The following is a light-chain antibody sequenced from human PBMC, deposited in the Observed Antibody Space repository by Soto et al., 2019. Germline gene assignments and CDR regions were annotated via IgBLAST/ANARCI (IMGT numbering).Light chain of an antibody. V-gene: IGKV3-11*01. CDR2: DAS. CDR1: QSVSSY. J-gene: IGKJ5*01. CDR3: QQRSNGPT. Sequence: EIVLTQSPATLSLSPGERATLSCRASQSVSSYLAWYQQKPGQAPRLLIYDASNRATVLPARFSGSGSGTDFTLTISSLEPEDFAVYYCQQRSNGPTFGQGTRLEIK.